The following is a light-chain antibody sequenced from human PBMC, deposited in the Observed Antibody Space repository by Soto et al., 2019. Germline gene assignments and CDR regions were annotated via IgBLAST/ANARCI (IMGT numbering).Light chain of an antibody. CDR2: DAS. V-gene: IGKV3-11*01. Sequence: EIVLTQSPATLSLSPGERATLSCRASQSVTTSLAWYQQKPGQAPRLLIYDASNRATGIPARFSGSGSGTDFTLTISSLEPEDFGVYYCQQRSNWPPVTFGGGTKVDIK. J-gene: IGKJ4*01. CDR1: QSVTTS. CDR3: QQRSNWPPVT.